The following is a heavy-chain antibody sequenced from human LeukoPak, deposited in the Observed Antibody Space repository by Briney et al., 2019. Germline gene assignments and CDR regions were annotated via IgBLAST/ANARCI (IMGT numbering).Heavy chain of an antibody. CDR1: SGSIRNSY. V-gene: IGHV4-59*01. Sequence: PSETLSLTCTVSSGSIRNSYWTWIRQPPGKGLEWIGYIYYSGSTNYNPSLKSRVTILVDTSKNQFSLKVSSVTAADTAVYYCARGQYSGSCFDNWGQGSLVTVSS. J-gene: IGHJ4*02. CDR2: IYYSGST. CDR3: ARGQYSGSCFDN. D-gene: IGHD1-26*01.